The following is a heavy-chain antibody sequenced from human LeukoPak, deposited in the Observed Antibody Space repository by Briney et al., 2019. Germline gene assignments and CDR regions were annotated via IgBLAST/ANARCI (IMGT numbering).Heavy chain of an antibody. CDR3: ARVRWLQLGHFDY. D-gene: IGHD5-24*01. V-gene: IGHV4-4*02. CDR2: MSYSGST. Sequence: SGTLSLTCAVSGGSISSSYWWSWVRPPPGKGLEWIASMSYSGSTYYNPSLKSRVTISVDTSRNQFSLKLRSVTAADTAVYYCARVRWLQLGHFDYWGQGALVTVSS. CDR1: GGSISSSYW. J-gene: IGHJ4*02.